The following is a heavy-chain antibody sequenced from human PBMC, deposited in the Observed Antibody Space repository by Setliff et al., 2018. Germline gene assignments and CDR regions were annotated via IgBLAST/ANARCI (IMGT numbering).Heavy chain of an antibody. CDR3: VRGQGPRTVVAIPFDH. J-gene: IGHJ4*02. CDR2: MNPNSGRT. D-gene: IGHD3-22*01. CDR1: GFVFTNYA. Sequence: ASVKVSCKASGFVFTNYAITWVRQATGQGLEWMGWMNPNSGRTGYPQKFQGRVTMTTDTSTSTAYMELTSLTSDDTALYYCVRGQGPRTVVAIPFDHWGQGTLVTVSS. V-gene: IGHV1-8*02.